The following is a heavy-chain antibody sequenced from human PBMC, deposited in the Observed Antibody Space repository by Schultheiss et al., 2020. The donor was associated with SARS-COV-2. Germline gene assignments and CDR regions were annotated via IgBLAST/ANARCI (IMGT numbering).Heavy chain of an antibody. CDR1: GFTFSSYA. Sequence: GGSLRLSCAASGFTFSSYAMHWVRQAPGKGLEWVAVISYDGSNKYYADSVKGRFTISRDNSKNTLYLQMNSLRAEDTAVYYCARGSSGWLDYLGQGTLVTVSS. D-gene: IGHD6-19*01. CDR3: ARGSSGWLDY. CDR2: ISYDGSNK. J-gene: IGHJ4*02. V-gene: IGHV3-30-3*01.